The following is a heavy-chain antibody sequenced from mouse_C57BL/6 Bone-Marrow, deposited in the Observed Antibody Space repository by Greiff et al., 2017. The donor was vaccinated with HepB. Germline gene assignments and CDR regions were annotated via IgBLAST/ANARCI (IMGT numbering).Heavy chain of an antibody. Sequence: QVQLQQSGPGLVQPSQCLSITCTASGFSLTSYGVHWVRQSPGKGLEWLGVIWRGGSTDYNAAIMSRLSITKDNSKSQVFYKMNSLRADDAAIYYCAKDSGSSAYWGQGTLVTVSA. D-gene: IGHD3-2*02. CDR1: GFSLTSYG. J-gene: IGHJ3*01. V-gene: IGHV2-5*01. CDR3: AKDSGSSAY. CDR2: IWRGGST.